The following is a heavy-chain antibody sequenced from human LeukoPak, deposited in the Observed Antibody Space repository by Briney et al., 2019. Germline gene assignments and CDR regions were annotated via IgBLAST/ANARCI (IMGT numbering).Heavy chain of an antibody. Sequence: GASVKVSCKASGYTFTGYYMHWVRQAPGQGLEWMGWINPNSGATNYAQKFQGRVTMTRDTSISTAYMELSRLKSDDTAVYYCAREPYSGYDPGTFDYWGQGTLVTVSS. D-gene: IGHD5-12*01. CDR2: INPNSGAT. J-gene: IGHJ4*02. CDR1: GYTFTGYY. CDR3: AREPYSGYDPGTFDY. V-gene: IGHV1-2*02.